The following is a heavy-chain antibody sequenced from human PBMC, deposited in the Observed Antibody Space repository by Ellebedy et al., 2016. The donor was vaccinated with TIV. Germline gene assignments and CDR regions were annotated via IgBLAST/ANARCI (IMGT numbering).Heavy chain of an antibody. CDR3: ASGRFCSSPTCPNAYVMDV. J-gene: IGHJ6*02. Sequence: AASVKVSCKASGGTFRSYAISWLRQARGQGLEWLGGIIPVFGTANYAQNFQGRVTITADEPTRTAFMELTSLRSDDTAVYYCASGRFCSSPTCPNAYVMDVWGQGTTVIVSS. CDR2: IIPVFGTA. V-gene: IGHV1-69*13. CDR1: GGTFRSYA. D-gene: IGHD2-2*01.